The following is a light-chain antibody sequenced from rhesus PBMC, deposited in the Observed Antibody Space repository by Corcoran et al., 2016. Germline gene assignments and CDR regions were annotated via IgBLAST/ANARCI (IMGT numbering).Light chain of an antibody. J-gene: IGKJ1*01. CDR3: LHYGSSPWT. CDR2: RAA. V-gene: IGKV1-22*01. CDR1: QSIGVW. Sequence: DIQMTQSPSSLSASLGDTITITCRASQSIGVWLDWFQQKPGKAPNLLIYRAACLRTGAPSRFSGSGSGTDFTLTIRNLQPEDFATYSCLHYGSSPWTFGQGTKVVIK.